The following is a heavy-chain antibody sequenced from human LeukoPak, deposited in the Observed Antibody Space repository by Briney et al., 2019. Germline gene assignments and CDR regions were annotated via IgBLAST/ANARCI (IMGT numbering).Heavy chain of an antibody. Sequence: GGSLRLSCAASGFTFSSYSMSLVRQAPGNGLEWVSYYTSSCGTIYYADSVKGRFTMSRDNANNSLYLQMNGLRDEDKALYYCARGYYGSGSYLLDYWGQGTLVTVSS. J-gene: IGHJ4*02. D-gene: IGHD3-10*01. V-gene: IGHV3-48*02. CDR3: ARGYYGSGSYLLDY. CDR2: YTSSCGTI. CDR1: GFTFSSYS.